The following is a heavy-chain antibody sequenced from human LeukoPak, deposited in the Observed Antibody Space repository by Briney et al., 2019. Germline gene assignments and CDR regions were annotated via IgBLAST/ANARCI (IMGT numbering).Heavy chain of an antibody. CDR2: ISYDGSNK. CDR3: AREWGWLQFGTYFDY. V-gene: IGHV3-30-3*01. D-gene: IGHD5-12*01. CDR1: GFTFSSYA. J-gene: IGHJ4*02. Sequence: GGSLRLSCAASGFTFSSYAMHWVRQAPGKGLEWVAVISYDGSNKYYADSVKGRFTISRDNSKNTLYLQMNSLRAEDTAVYYCAREWGWLQFGTYFDYWGQGTLVTVSS.